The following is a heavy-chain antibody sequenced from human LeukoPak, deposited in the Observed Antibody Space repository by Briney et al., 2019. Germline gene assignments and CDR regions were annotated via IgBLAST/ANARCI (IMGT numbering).Heavy chain of an antibody. CDR1: GYTFTDYY. Sequence: ASVKVSCKASGYTFTDYYMHWVRQAPGQGLEWMGWINPKSGGTKYAQKFQGRVTMTRDTSISTAYMELSRLRSDDTAAYYCARGLRYCSGGSCYSWFDPWGQGTLATVSS. J-gene: IGHJ5*02. CDR2: INPKSGGT. D-gene: IGHD2-15*01. V-gene: IGHV1-2*02. CDR3: ARGLRYCSGGSCYSWFDP.